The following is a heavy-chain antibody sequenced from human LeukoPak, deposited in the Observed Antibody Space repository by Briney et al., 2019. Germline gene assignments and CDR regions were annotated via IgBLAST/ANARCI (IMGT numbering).Heavy chain of an antibody. CDR2: ISGAGDGS. CDR3: AKTRDSGGYPYYDY. J-gene: IGHJ4*02. D-gene: IGHD3-22*01. CDR1: GFTFSNYA. V-gene: IGHV3-23*01. Sequence: GGSLTLSCAASGFTFSNYAMNWIRQAPGKGLEWVSAISGAGDGSYCADSVKGRFTISRDNSKNTLFLQMNSLRAEDTAIYYCAKTRDSGGYPYYDYWGQGTLVTVSS.